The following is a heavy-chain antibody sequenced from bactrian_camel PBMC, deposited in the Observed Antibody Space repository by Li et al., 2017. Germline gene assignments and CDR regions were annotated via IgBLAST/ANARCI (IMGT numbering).Heavy chain of an antibody. J-gene: IGHJ4*01. CDR3: AAARIGFPSLARYLYNY. CDR1: ESTYDRGYC. V-gene: IGHV3S55*01. CDR2: ICGSGYT. Sequence: HVQLVESGGGSVQDGGSLSLSCAASESTYDRGYCMAWFRQASGKEREGVAAICGSGYTDYAGSVAGRFTVSKDNAKNALYLQMDNLRPEDTAMYYCAAARIGFPSLARYLYNYWGPGTQVTVS. D-gene: IGHD5*01.